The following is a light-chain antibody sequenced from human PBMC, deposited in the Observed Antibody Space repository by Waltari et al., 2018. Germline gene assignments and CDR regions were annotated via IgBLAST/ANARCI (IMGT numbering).Light chain of an antibody. CDR1: RDINVGTYR. Sequence: QAVLTQPSSLSASPGASASLTCTLRRDINVGTYRIYWYQQKPGSPPQYLLRYKSDSDKKRGSGVPSRFSGSKDASANAGILLISGLQSEDEADYYCLIWHNSAWVFGGGTKLTVL. CDR3: LIWHNSAWV. V-gene: IGLV5-45*03. CDR2: YKSDSDK. J-gene: IGLJ3*02.